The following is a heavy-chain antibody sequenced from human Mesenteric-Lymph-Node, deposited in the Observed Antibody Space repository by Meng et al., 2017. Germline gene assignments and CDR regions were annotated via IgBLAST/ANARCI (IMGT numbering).Heavy chain of an antibody. D-gene: IGHD1-26*01. J-gene: IGHJ4*02. CDR1: GFTFSSYW. CDR2: INGSGSST. V-gene: IGHV3-74*01. Sequence: GGSLRLSCAASGFTFSSYWMHWVRQAPGKGLVLVSCINGSGSSTTYADSVKGRFTISRDNAKDTLYLQMNILRAEDTAVYYCARNSGSYHSEDYWGQGTLVTVSS. CDR3: ARNSGSYHSEDY.